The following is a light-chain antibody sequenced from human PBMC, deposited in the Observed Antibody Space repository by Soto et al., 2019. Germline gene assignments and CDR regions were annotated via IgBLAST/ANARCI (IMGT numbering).Light chain of an antibody. Sequence: DIQMTQSPSTLSASVGDRVTLTCRSSQSISNSLAWYQQKPGKAPKLLIYKASSLQTGVPSRFTGSGSGTEFNLTISSLQPDDFATYYCQQYNNFWTFGQGTKVDIK. CDR3: QQYNNFWT. CDR1: QSISNS. V-gene: IGKV1-5*03. CDR2: KAS. J-gene: IGKJ1*01.